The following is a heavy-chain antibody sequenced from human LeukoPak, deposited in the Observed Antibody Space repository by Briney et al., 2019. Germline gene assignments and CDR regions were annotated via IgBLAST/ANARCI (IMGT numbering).Heavy chain of an antibody. CDR3: ARDDSSRGFTWFDP. CDR2: IYYSGST. J-gene: IGHJ5*02. CDR1: GGSISSGGYY. D-gene: IGHD6-13*01. V-gene: IGHV4-31*03. Sequence: PSETLSLTSTVSGGSISSGGYYWSWIRQHPGKGPEWIGYIYYSGSTYYNPSLKSRVTISVDTSKNQFSLKLSSVTAADTAVYYCARDDSSRGFTWFDPWGQGTLVTVSS.